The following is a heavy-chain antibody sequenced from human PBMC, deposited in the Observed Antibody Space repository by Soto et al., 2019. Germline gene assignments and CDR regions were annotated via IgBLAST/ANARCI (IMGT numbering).Heavy chain of an antibody. CDR1: GYTFTGYY. Sequence: ASVKVSCKASGYTFTGYYMHWVRQAPGQGLEWMGWINPNSGGTNYAQKFQGWVTMTRDTSISTAYMELSRLRSDDTAVYYCARDGIYGSGSPSFDYWGQGTLVTVSS. V-gene: IGHV1-2*04. CDR2: INPNSGGT. J-gene: IGHJ4*02. D-gene: IGHD3-10*01. CDR3: ARDGIYGSGSPSFDY.